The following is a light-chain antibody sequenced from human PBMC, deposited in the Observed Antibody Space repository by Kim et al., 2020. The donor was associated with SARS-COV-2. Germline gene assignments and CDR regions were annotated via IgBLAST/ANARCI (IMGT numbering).Light chain of an antibody. CDR2: DVR. CDR1: SSDVGAYNY. Sequence: GQSSTIACTGTSSDVGAYNYVSWYQQHPGKAPQLMIYDVRHRPSGVSDRFSGSKSGNTASLTISGLQAEDEADYYCSSYTTSSSVVYGGGTQLTVL. J-gene: IGLJ2*01. CDR3: SSYTTSSSVV. V-gene: IGLV2-14*03.